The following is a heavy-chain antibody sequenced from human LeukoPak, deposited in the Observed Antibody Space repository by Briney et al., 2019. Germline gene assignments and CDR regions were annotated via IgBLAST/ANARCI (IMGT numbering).Heavy chain of an antibody. CDR3: HYYCTNGVCSPFDY. Sequence: SETLSLTCAVYGGSFSGYYWSWIRQPPGKGLEWIGEINHSGSTNYNPSLKSRVTISVDTSKNQFSLKLSSVTAADTAVYYCHYYCTNGVCSPFDYWGQGTLVTVSS. CDR1: GGSFSGYY. CDR2: INHSGST. J-gene: IGHJ4*02. D-gene: IGHD2-8*01. V-gene: IGHV4-34*01.